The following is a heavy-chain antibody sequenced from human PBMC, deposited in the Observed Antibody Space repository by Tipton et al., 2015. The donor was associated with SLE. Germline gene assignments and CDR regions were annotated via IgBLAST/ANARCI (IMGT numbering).Heavy chain of an antibody. CDR2: IYTSGST. D-gene: IGHD6-13*01. CDR1: GGSISSYY. J-gene: IGHJ3*02. CDR3: ARVRQQLTHDAFDI. Sequence: TLSLTCTVSGGSISSYYRSWIRQPPGKGLEWIGYIYTSGSTNYNPSLKSRVTISVDTSKNQFSLKLSSVTAADTAVYYCARVRQQLTHDAFDIWGQGTMVTVSS. V-gene: IGHV4-4*08.